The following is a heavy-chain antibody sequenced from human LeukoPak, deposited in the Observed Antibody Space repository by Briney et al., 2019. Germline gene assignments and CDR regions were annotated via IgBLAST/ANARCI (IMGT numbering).Heavy chain of an antibody. J-gene: IGHJ4*02. Sequence: SETLSLTCTVSGGSINSYYWNWIRQPPGKGLEWIGYIYYSGSTNYNPSLKSRVTILVDTSKNQFPLKLNSVTAADTAVYYCARRSSSAWYFDYWGQGTLVTVSS. CDR3: ARRSSSAWYFDY. CDR2: IYYSGST. CDR1: GGSINSYY. V-gene: IGHV4-59*08. D-gene: IGHD6-19*01.